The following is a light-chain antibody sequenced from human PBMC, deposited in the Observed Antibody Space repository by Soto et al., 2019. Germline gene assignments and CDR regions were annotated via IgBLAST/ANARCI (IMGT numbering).Light chain of an antibody. V-gene: IGKV3-11*01. J-gene: IGKJ1*01. Sequence: EIVLTQSPSTLSLSPGERATLSCRASQSVSSYLAWYQQKPGQAPRLLIYGAYTRATGVPARFSGSGSGTEFTLTISSLQPEDFATYYCQQSYSTPRKTFGQGTKVDIK. CDR2: GAY. CDR3: QQSYSTPRKT. CDR1: QSVSSY.